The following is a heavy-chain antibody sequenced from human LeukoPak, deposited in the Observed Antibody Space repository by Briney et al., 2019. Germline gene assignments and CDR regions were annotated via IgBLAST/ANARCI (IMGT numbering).Heavy chain of an antibody. D-gene: IGHD5-18*01. CDR3: AKDTASSWWYFDL. V-gene: IGHV3-23*01. Sequence: PGGSLRLSCAASGFTFSSYAMSWVRQAPGKGLEWVSAITGSGGSTYYADSVKGRFTISRDNSKNTLYLQMNSLRAEDTAVYYCAKDTASSWWYFDLWDRGTPVTVSS. CDR2: ITGSGGST. CDR1: GFTFSSYA. J-gene: IGHJ2*01.